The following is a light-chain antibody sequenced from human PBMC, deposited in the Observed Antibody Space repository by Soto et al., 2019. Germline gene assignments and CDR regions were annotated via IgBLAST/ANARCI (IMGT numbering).Light chain of an antibody. V-gene: IGLV2-14*01. Sequence: QAVVTQPASVSGSPGQSITISCSGTSSDIGGYNYVSWYQQHPGKAPKLMIYEVSNRPSGVSNRFSGSKSGNTASLTISGLQAEDEALYYCSSYASSRTPVFGGGTKLTVL. CDR3: SSYASSRTPV. CDR2: EVS. CDR1: SSDIGGYNY. J-gene: IGLJ3*02.